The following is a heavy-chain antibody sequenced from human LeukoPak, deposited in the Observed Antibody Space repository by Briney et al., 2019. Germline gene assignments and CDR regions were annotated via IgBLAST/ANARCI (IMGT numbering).Heavy chain of an antibody. V-gene: IGHV1-8*01. Sequence: ASVKVSCKASGYTFTGYDIIWVRQATGQGLEWMGWMNPNTGYTGYAHQFQGRITMTRNTAISTAYMDLSSLNSQDTAVYYCARSSAWAHFDNWGQGTLVSVSS. CDR1: GYTFTGYD. J-gene: IGHJ4*02. CDR3: ARSSAWAHFDN. D-gene: IGHD2-15*01. CDR2: MNPNTGYT.